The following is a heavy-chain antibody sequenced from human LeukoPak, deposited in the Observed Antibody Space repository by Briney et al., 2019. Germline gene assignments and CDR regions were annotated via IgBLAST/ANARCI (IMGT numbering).Heavy chain of an antibody. J-gene: IGHJ5*02. CDR1: GGSIRSSYYY. Sequence: SETLSLTCTVSGGSIRSSYYYWGWIRQPPGKGLEWIGSIYDSGSTYYNQPPKTPVTISVDTSKNQSSLKLNSVTAADTAVYYCARHYGPWGQGTLVTVSS. V-gene: IGHV4-39*01. CDR2: IYDSGST. D-gene: IGHD3-10*01. CDR3: ARHYGP.